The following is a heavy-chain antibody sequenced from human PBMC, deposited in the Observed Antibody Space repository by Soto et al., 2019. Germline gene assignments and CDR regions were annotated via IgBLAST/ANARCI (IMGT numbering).Heavy chain of an antibody. D-gene: IGHD6-19*01. J-gene: IGHJ4*02. V-gene: IGHV3-53*01. CDR1: GFTVSSSF. CDR2: IYSGGST. Sequence: GGSLRLSCAASGFTVSSSFMSWVRQAPGKGLEWVSVIYSGGSTYYADSVKGRFTISRDNSKNTLYLQMNSLRAEDTAVYYCARGIAVAGTCFDYWGQGTLVTVSS. CDR3: ARGIAVAGTCFDY.